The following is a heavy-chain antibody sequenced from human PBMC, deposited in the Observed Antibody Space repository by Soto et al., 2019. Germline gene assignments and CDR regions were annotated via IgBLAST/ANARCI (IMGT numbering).Heavy chain of an antibody. V-gene: IGHV4-59*01. Sequence: QVQLQESGPGLVKPSETLSLTCTVSGGSISSYYWSWIRQPPGKGLEWIGYIYYSGSTNYNPSLKSRVTISVDTSKNQFSLKLSSVTAADTAVDDCARVAASSYPPDYYYYGMDVWGQGTTVTVSS. CDR3: ARVAASSYPPDYYYYGMDV. CDR1: GGSISSYY. D-gene: IGHD6-13*01. CDR2: IYYSGST. J-gene: IGHJ6*02.